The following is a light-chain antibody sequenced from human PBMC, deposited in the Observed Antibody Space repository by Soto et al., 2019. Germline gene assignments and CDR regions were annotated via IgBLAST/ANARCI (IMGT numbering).Light chain of an antibody. V-gene: IGKV1-12*01. CDR3: QPSKSFPLT. J-gene: IGKJ4*01. Sequence: DIQMTQSPSSVSASVGGSVTITCRASQDINSWLTWYQQKPGKAAKVLIYIASRLQIGVPSRFSGRGSGTDFSLTISNLQPEDFATYFCQPSKSFPLTVGGGTKVEIK. CDR2: IAS. CDR1: QDINSW.